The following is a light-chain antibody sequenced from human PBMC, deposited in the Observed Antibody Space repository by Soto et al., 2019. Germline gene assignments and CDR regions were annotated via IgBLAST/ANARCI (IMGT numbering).Light chain of an antibody. J-gene: IGKJ1*01. CDR1: QSINAW. CDR2: DAS. Sequence: IQMTQSPSTLSASVGDRVTLTCRASQSINAWLAWYQQKPGKAPKLLIYDASSLQSGVPSRFSGSGSGTDFTLTISSLQPDDFATYYCQQYNSYSWTFGQGTKVDNK. CDR3: QQYNSYSWT. V-gene: IGKV1-5*01.